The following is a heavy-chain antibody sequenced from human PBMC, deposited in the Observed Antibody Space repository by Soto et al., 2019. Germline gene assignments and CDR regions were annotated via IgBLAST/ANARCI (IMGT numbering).Heavy chain of an antibody. Sequence: QVQLVQSGAEVKEPGASVKVSCKASGYTFVSYGISWVRQAPGQGLEWMGWISPYNGNTNYAQKFQGRVTMTTDTSTSTVYMELRSLRSDHTAVYYCSRDAQKWLVAAFDIWGQGTMVTVSS. V-gene: IGHV1-18*01. J-gene: IGHJ3*02. CDR2: ISPYNGNT. D-gene: IGHD6-19*01. CDR3: SRDAQKWLVAAFDI. CDR1: GYTFVSYG.